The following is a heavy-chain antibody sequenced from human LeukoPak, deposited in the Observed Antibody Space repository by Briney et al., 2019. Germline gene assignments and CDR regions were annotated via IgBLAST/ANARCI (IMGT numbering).Heavy chain of an antibody. J-gene: IGHJ4*02. D-gene: IGHD4-23*01. CDR2: ISNSSSYI. Sequence: GGSLRLSCAASGFTFSSYSMNWVRQAPGKGLEWVSSISNSSSYIYYADSVKGRFTISRDNAKNSLYLQMNSLRAEDTAVYYCARDPAGNGGNYGYWGQGTLVTVSS. CDR1: GFTFSSYS. V-gene: IGHV3-21*01. CDR3: ARDPAGNGGNYGY.